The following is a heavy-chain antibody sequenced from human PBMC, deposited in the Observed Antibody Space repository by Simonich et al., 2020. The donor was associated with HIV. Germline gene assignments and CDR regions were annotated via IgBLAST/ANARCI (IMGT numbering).Heavy chain of an antibody. J-gene: IGHJ4*02. V-gene: IGHV3-21*01. CDR2: ISSSSSYI. Sequence: EVQLVESGGGLVKPGGSLRLSCAASGFTFSSYSMNWVRQAPVKGLEWVSSISSSSSYIYYADSVKGRFTISRDYAKNSLYLQMNSLRAEDTAVYYCARDGRKGSSTSCSDYWGQGTLVTVSS. CDR1: GFTFSSYS. CDR3: ARDGRKGSSTSCSDY. D-gene: IGHD2-2*01.